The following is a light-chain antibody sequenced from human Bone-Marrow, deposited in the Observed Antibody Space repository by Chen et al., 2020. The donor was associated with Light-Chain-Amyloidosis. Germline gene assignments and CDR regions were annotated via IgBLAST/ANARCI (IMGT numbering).Light chain of an antibody. CDR2: AVS. CDR1: SSDVGNDNL. CDR3: CSYAGGSTPQVV. V-gene: IGLV2-23*02. Sequence: QSALTQPASVSGSPGQAITISCTGTSSDVGNDNLVSWYQQHPGKAPTLMIYAVSNRPSGVSNRFSGSRSGNTASLTISGLQAEDEADYFCCSYAGGSTPQVVFGGGTKLTVL. J-gene: IGLJ2*01.